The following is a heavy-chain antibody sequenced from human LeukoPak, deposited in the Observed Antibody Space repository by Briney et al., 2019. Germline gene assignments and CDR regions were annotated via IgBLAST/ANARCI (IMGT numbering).Heavy chain of an antibody. J-gene: IGHJ5*02. CDR1: GGSISSGGYY. CDR3: AREKSSGWYWFDP. D-gene: IGHD6-19*01. Sequence: SQTLSLTCTVSGGSISSGGYYWSWIRQHPGKGLEWIGYIYYSGSTYYNLSLKSRVTISVDTSKNQFSLKLSSVTAADTAVYYCAREKSSGWYWFDPWGQGTLVTVSS. V-gene: IGHV4-31*03. CDR2: IYYSGST.